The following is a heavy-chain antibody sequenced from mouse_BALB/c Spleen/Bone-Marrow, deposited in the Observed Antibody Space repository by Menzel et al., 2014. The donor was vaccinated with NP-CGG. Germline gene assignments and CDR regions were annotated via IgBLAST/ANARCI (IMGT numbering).Heavy chain of an antibody. Sequence: QVQLQQSGTELARPGASVKLSCKASGYTFTSYCMHWVKQRPGQGLEWIGEINPSNGRTNYNEKFKSKATLTVDKSSSTAYMQLSSLTSEDSAVYYCAPYYYGSSCSFYWYFDVWGPGTPVTVSS. J-gene: IGHJ1*01. V-gene: IGHV1S81*02. CDR3: APYYYGSSCSFYWYFDV. D-gene: IGHD1-1*01. CDR1: GYTFTSYC. CDR2: INPSNGRT.